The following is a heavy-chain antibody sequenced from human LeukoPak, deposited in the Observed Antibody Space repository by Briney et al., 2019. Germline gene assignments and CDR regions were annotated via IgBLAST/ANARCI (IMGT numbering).Heavy chain of an antibody. CDR2: INHSGST. CDR3: ARAFRGFDP. Sequence: PSETLSLTCAVYGGSFSGYYWSWIRQPPGKGPEWIGEINHSGSTNYNPSLKCRVTISVDTSKNQFSLKLSSVTAADTAVYYCARAFRGFDPWGQGTLVTVSS. J-gene: IGHJ5*02. CDR1: GGSFSGYY. V-gene: IGHV4-34*01.